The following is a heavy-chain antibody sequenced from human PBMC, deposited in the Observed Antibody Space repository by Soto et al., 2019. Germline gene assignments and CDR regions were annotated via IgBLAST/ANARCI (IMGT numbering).Heavy chain of an antibody. J-gene: IGHJ4*02. V-gene: IGHV1-8*01. CDR2: MNPNSGST. D-gene: IGHD6-13*01. Sequence: GASVKVSCKASGYTFTSYDINWVRQATGQGLEWMGWMNPNSGSTVYAQKFQGRVTMTRNTSISTAYMELSSLRSEDTAVYYCAREKSSWYDYWGQGTLVTVS. CDR1: GYTFTSYD. CDR3: AREKSSWYDY.